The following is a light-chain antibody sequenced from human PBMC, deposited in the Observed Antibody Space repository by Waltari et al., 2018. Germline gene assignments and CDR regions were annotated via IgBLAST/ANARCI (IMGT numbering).Light chain of an antibody. CDR3: QQHDISPLT. Sequence: DIHMTQSPSSLSASVGVRVTITCRASQGISNWLAWYQQKPGKAPKLLIYRASNLETGVPSRFSGSGSGADFTLTISSLQPEDIATYYCQQHDISPLTFGGGTKVEIK. CDR2: RAS. CDR1: QGISNW. V-gene: IGKV1-33*01. J-gene: IGKJ4*01.